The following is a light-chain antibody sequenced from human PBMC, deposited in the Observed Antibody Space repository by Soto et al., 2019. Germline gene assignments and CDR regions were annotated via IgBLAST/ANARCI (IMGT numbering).Light chain of an antibody. Sequence: QSVLTQPASVSGSHGQSITISCTGTSSDVGGYNYVSWYQQHPGKAPKLMIYDVSNRPSGVSNRFSGSKSGNTASLTISGLQAEDEADYYCSSYTSSSTVVFGGGTNVTVL. J-gene: IGLJ2*01. CDR2: DVS. V-gene: IGLV2-14*01. CDR3: SSYTSSSTVV. CDR1: SSDVGGYNY.